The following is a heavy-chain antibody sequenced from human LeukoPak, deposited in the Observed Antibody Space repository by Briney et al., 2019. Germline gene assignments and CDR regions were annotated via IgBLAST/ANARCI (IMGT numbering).Heavy chain of an antibody. J-gene: IGHJ5*02. D-gene: IGHD6-13*01. Sequence: ASVKVSCKASGYTFTSYGTSWVRQAPGQGLEWMGWISAYNGNTNYAQKLQGRVTMTTDTSTSTAYMELRSLRSDDTAVYYCARVAAAGFHHNWFDPWGQGTLVTVSS. V-gene: IGHV1-18*01. CDR2: ISAYNGNT. CDR1: GYTFTSYG. CDR3: ARVAAAGFHHNWFDP.